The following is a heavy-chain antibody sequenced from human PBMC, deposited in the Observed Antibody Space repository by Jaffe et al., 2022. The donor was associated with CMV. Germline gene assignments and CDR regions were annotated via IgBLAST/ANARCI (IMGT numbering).Heavy chain of an antibody. CDR2: ISSSGSTI. Sequence: EVQLVESGGGLVQPGGSLRLSCAASGFTFSSYEMNWVRQAPGKGLEWVSYISSSGSTIYYADSVKGRFTISRDNAKNSLYLQMNSLRAEDTAVYYCALGSAGGSPVGYWGQGTLVTVSS. D-gene: IGHD2-15*01. CDR1: GFTFSSYE. CDR3: ALGSAGGSPVGY. J-gene: IGHJ4*02. V-gene: IGHV3-48*03.